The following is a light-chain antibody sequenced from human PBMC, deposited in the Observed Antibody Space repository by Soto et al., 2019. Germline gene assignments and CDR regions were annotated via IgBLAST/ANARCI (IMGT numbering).Light chain of an antibody. J-gene: IGKJ5*01. CDR3: QQRSNLIT. CDR1: QSVSSY. Sequence: EIVLTQSPATLSLSPGERATLSCRASQSVSSYLAWYQHKPGQAPRLLIYDASSRATGIPARFSGSGSGTDFTITISSLEPEDSAVYYCQQRSNLITFGQGTRLEI. V-gene: IGKV3-11*01. CDR2: DAS.